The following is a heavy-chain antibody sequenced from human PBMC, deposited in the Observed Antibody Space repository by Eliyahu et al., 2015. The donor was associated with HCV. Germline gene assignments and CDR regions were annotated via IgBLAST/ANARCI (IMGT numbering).Heavy chain of an antibody. D-gene: IGHD6-13*01. Sequence: EVQLLESGGGLVQPGGSLRLSCAASGFTFSSYAMSWVRQAPGKGLEWXSAISGSGGSTYYADSVKGRFTISRDNSKNTLYLQMNSLRAEDTAVYYCAKRQSSSWYLGYYGMDVWGQGTTVTVSS. J-gene: IGHJ6*02. CDR1: GFTFSSYA. V-gene: IGHV3-23*01. CDR3: AKRQSSSWYLGYYGMDV. CDR2: ISGSGGST.